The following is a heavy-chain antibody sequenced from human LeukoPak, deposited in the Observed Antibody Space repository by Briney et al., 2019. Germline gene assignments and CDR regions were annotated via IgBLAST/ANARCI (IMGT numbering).Heavy chain of an antibody. CDR3: ARDPNFVLRFLEWSGGAFDI. CDR1: GGTFSSYA. D-gene: IGHD3-3*01. V-gene: IGHV1-69*01. Sequence: GSSVKVSCKASGGTFSSYAISWVRQAPGQGPEWMGGIIPIFGTANYAQKFQGRVTITADESTSTAYMELSSLRSEDTAVYYCARDPNFVLRFLEWSGGAFDIWGQGTMVTVSS. J-gene: IGHJ3*02. CDR2: IIPIFGTA.